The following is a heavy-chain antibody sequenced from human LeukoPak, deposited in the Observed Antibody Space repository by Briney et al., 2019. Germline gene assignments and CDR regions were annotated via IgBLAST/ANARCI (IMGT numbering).Heavy chain of an antibody. V-gene: IGHV4-31*03. J-gene: IGHJ4*02. Sequence: SQTLSLTCTGSGGAISGGAYCWSWIRQHPGKGLEWIGFICNSGSTDYNPSLKTRATISVDMSNSQFSLKLRSVTAADTAVYYCAGDRSGSYCTDFWGRGTLVTVS. CDR3: AGDRSGSYCTDF. CDR1: GGAISGGAYC. CDR2: ICNSGST. D-gene: IGHD1-26*01.